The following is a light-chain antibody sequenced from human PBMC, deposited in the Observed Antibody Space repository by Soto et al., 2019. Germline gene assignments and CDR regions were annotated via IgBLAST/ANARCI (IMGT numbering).Light chain of an antibody. Sequence: DIQMTQSPSFLSASVGDRVTITCQASQDISDYLNWYQQKPGQAPKLLIHDAMHLETGVPSRFSGSGSGANFIFTITSLHPEDIDTYFCQQFDNLPFIFGPGTTVDLK. CDR2: DAM. J-gene: IGKJ3*01. CDR1: QDISDY. V-gene: IGKV1-33*01. CDR3: QQFDNLPFI.